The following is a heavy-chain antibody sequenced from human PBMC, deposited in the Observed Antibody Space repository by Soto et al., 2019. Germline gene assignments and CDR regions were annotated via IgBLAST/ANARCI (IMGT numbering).Heavy chain of an antibody. Sequence: GGSLRLSCAASGFTFSSYGMHWVRQAPGKGLEWVAVISYDGSNKYYADSVKGRFTISRDNSKNTLYLQMNSLRAEDTAVYYCAKDVTRLLAAAPDYWGQGTLVTVSS. V-gene: IGHV3-30*18. CDR1: GFTFSSYG. J-gene: IGHJ4*02. CDR2: ISYDGSNK. CDR3: AKDVTRLLAAAPDY. D-gene: IGHD6-13*01.